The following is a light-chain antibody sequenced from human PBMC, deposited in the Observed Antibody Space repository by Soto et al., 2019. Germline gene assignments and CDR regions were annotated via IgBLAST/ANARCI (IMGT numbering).Light chain of an antibody. CDR2: WAS. Sequence: DIVMIQSPDSLAVSLGERATINGKSSQSVLYSSNNKNYLAWYQQKPGQPTKLLIYWASTREYGVPDRCSGSGSGRDVSLTISSLQDEDVAVYYCQQYYSPIRTFGQGTKVEIK. J-gene: IGKJ1*01. V-gene: IGKV4-1*01. CDR1: QSVLYSSNNKNY. CDR3: QQYYSPIRT.